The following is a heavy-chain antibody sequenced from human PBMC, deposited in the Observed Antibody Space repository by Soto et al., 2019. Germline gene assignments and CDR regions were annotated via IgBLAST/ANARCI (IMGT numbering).Heavy chain of an antibody. CDR1: GFNFSIFW. CDR2: INEDGGEK. D-gene: IGHD2-2*01. V-gene: IGHV3-7*01. J-gene: IGHJ4*02. CDR3: TRDMYQPGDS. Sequence: PGGSLRLSCVTSGFNFSIFWMSWVRQAPEKGLEWVANINEDGGEKSYVDSVRGRFTISRDNAKNSLYLHMNSLRAEDTAVYYCTRDMYQPGDSWGQGTLVTVSS.